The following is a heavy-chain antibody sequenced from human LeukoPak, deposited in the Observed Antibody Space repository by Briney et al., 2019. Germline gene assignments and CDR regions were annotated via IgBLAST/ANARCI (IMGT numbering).Heavy chain of an antibody. D-gene: IGHD1-26*01. CDR2: IYYSGST. Sequence: SETLSLTCTVSGGSISSYYWSWIRQPPGKGLEWIGYIYYSGSTNYNPSLKSRVTISVDTSKNQFSLKLSSVTAADTAVYYCARQHMRATNVIDDYWGQGTLVTVSS. CDR3: ARQHMRATNVIDDY. J-gene: IGHJ4*02. V-gene: IGHV4-59*08. CDR1: GGSISSYY.